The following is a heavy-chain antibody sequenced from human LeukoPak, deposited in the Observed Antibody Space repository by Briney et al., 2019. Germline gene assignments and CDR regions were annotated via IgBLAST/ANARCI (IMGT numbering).Heavy chain of an antibody. CDR1: GFTFSISW. V-gene: IGHV3-7*01. CDR2: MDKHGNKK. D-gene: IGHD1-26*01. J-gene: IGHJ4*02. CDR3: ARDAGWGYYDL. Sequence: GGSLRLSCVASGFTFSISWVTWVRQAPGKGLEWVANMDKHGNKKYYVDSVKGRFAVSRDYASNSVFLQMDSLRAEDTSVYYCARDAGWGYYDLWGQGTPVTVSS.